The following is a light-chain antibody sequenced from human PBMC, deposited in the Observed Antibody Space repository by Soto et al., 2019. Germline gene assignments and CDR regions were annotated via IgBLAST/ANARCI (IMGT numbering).Light chain of an antibody. J-gene: IGKJ1*01. CDR1: QSISSY. CDR3: QQSYSTPWT. V-gene: IGKV1-39*01. Sequence: DIQMTQSPSSLSASVGDRVTITCRASQSISSYLNWYQQKPGKAPKLLIYAASSLQSGVPSRFSGSGSVTDFTLTISCLQPEDFATYYCQQSYSTPWTFGQGTKVEIK. CDR2: AAS.